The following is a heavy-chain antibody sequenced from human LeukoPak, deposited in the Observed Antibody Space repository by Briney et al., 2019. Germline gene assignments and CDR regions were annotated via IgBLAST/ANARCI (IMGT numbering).Heavy chain of an antibody. CDR2: INPNSGGT. V-gene: IGHV1-2*02. J-gene: IGHJ4*02. Sequence: ASVKVSCKASGYTFTGYYMHWVRQAPGQGLEWMGWINPNSGGTNYAQKFQGRVTMTRDTSISTAYMDLSRLRSDDTAVYYCARRSSGWPDPFDYWGQGTLVTVSS. CDR3: ARRSSGWPDPFDY. CDR1: GYTFTGYY. D-gene: IGHD6-19*01.